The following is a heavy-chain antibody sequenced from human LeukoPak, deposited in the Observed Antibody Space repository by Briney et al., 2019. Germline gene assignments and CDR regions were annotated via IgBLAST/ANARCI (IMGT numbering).Heavy chain of an antibody. D-gene: IGHD1-26*01. CDR2: TYYRSKWYY. Sequence: SQTLSLSCVISGDSVSSNSAAWNWIRQSPSRGLEWLGSTYYRSKWYYDYSVAVKSRVTINPDTSKNQFSLQLSSVTPEHTAVYYCVRDTVGGSTIFDCWGQGTLVTVSS. CDR1: GDSVSSNSAA. J-gene: IGHJ4*02. V-gene: IGHV6-1*01. CDR3: VRDTVGGSTIFDC.